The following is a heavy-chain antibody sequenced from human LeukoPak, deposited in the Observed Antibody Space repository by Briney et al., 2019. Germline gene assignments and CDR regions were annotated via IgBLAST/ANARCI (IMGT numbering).Heavy chain of an antibody. CDR3: ALLAVASDFDY. V-gene: IGHV3-48*03. D-gene: IGHD6-19*01. Sequence: GGSLRLSCAVSGFPFSIYEMNWVRQAPGKGLERVSNIGSSGTTICYADSVKGRFSISRDNAKNSLYLQMNSLRVEDTAVYYCALLAVASDFDYWGQGALVTVSS. CDR1: GFPFSIYE. CDR2: IGSSGTTI. J-gene: IGHJ4*02.